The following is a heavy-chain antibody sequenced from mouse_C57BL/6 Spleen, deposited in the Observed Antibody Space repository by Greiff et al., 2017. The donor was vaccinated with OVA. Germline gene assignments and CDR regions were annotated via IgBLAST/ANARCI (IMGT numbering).Heavy chain of an antibody. CDR1: GYSFTGYY. J-gene: IGHJ1*03. D-gene: IGHD2-1*01. Sequence: DVKLVESGPELVKPGASVKISCKASGYSFTGYYMNWVKQSPEKSLEWIGEINPSTGGTTYNQKFKAKATLTVDKSSSTAYMQLKSLTSEDSAVYYCARTGNYGYFDVWGTGTTVTVSS. CDR3: ARTGNYGYFDV. CDR2: INPSTGGT. V-gene: IGHV1-42*01.